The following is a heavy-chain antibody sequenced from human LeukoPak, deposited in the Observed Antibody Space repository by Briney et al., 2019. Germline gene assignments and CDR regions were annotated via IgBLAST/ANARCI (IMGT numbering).Heavy chain of an antibody. CDR1: GFTFSNSG. J-gene: IGHJ5*02. Sequence: RGSLRLSCAASGFTFSNSGMSWVRQAPGKGLEWVSAISNDGGGTTYADFVKGRFTISRDNSKNTLFLQMNSLRAEDTALYYCAKGSSGYFLDLWGHGTLVTVSS. D-gene: IGHD3-22*01. V-gene: IGHV3-23*01. CDR2: ISNDGGGT. CDR3: AKGSSGYFLDL.